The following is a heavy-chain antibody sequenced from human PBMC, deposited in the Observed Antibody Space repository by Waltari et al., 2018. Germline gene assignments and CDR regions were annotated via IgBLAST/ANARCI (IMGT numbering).Heavy chain of an antibody. CDR2: IKQDGSEK. CDR1: GFTFSRYW. CDR3: ARGGSYFDY. J-gene: IGHJ4*02. Sequence: EVQLVESGGGLVQPGGSLRLSCAASGFTFSRYWMSWVRQAPGKGLEWVANIKQDGSEKYYVDSVKGLFTISRDNAKNSLYLQMNSLRAEDTAVYYCARGGSYFDYWGQGTLVTVSS. D-gene: IGHD1-26*01. V-gene: IGHV3-7*01.